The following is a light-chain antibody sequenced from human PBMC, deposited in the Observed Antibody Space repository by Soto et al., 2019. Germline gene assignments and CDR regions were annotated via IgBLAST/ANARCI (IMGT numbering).Light chain of an antibody. CDR1: GSDVGGYNR. V-gene: IGLV2-18*02. CDR3: TSYTSTTNCYV. Sequence: QSALTQPPSVSGSPGQSVTISCTGTGSDVGGYNRVSWYQQRPGTAPKIMIYEVSNRPSGVPDRFSGSKSGNTASLAISGLQAEDEADYYCTSYTSTTNCYVFGSGTKVTVL. J-gene: IGLJ1*01. CDR2: EVS.